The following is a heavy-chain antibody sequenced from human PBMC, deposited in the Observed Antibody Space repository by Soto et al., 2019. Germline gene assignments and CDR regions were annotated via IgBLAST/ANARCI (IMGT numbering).Heavy chain of an antibody. CDR3: AASSSWAHNWFDP. D-gene: IGHD6-13*01. CDR1: GGNLSSGGYY. CDR2: IYYSGST. J-gene: IGHJ5*02. V-gene: IGHV4-31*02. Sequence: PSVTMSLTWTVSGGNLSSGGYYWSRNRQHPGKGLEWIGYIYYSGSTYYNPSLKSRVTISVDTSKNQFSLKLSSVTAADTAVYYCAASSSWAHNWFDPWGQGTLVTVSS.